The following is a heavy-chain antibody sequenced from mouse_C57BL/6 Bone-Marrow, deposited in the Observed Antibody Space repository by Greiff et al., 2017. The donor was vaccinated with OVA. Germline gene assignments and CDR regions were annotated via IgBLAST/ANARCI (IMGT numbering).Heavy chain of an antibody. Sequence: VQLQQSGAELVRPGSSVKLSCKASGYTFTSYWMHRVKQRPIQGLEWIGNIDPSDSETHYNQKFKDKATLTVDKSSSTAYMQLSSLTSEDFAVYYCARGGPDNYWGQGTTLTVSS. D-gene: IGHD3-3*01. V-gene: IGHV1-52*01. J-gene: IGHJ2*01. CDR3: ARGGPDNY. CDR1: GYTFTSYW. CDR2: IDPSDSET.